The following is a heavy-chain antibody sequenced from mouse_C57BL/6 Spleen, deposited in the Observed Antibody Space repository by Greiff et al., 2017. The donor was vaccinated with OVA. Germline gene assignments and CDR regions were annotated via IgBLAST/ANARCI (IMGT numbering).Heavy chain of an antibody. V-gene: IGHV1-82*01. Sequence: VKLQQSGPELVKPGASVKISCKASGYAFSSSWMNWVKQRPGKGLEWIGRIYPGDGDTNYNGKFKGKATLTADKSSSTAYMQLSSLTSEDSAVYFCARSNWEGLMDYWGQGTSVTVSS. D-gene: IGHD4-1*01. CDR3: ARSNWEGLMDY. CDR2: IYPGDGDT. CDR1: GYAFSSSW. J-gene: IGHJ4*01.